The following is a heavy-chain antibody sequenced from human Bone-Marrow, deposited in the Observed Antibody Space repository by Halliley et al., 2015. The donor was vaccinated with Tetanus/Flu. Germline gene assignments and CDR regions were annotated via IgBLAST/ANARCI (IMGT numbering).Heavy chain of an antibody. CDR1: GGSIISDDYF. V-gene: IGHV4-30-4*01. D-gene: IGHD2-15*01. Sequence: TLSLTCAVSGGSIISDDYFWSWFRQTPGKGLEWIGYIYYSGTTYYKPSLRSRLTFSVDTSKNQFSLKLTSVTAADTAVYYCAGPRVVSGRHVGAFDIWGQGTTVIVSS. CDR2: IYYSGTT. J-gene: IGHJ3*02. CDR3: AGPRVVSGRHVGAFDI.